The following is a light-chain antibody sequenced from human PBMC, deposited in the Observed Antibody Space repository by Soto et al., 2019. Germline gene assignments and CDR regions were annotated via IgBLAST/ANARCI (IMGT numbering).Light chain of an antibody. V-gene: IGKV1D-13*01. CDR2: DAS. CDR1: QGISSA. J-gene: IGKJ4*01. CDR3: QQFNNYPALT. Sequence: AIQLTQSPSSLSASVGDRVTITCRASQGISSALAWYQQEPGKAPKLLIYDASSLESGVPSRFSGSGSGTDFTLTISSLQPEDFATYYCQQFNNYPALTFGGGTKVEIK.